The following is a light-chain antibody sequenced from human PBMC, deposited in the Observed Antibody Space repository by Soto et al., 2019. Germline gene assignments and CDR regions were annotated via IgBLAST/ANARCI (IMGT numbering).Light chain of an antibody. J-gene: IGKJ1*01. CDR3: QQRSNWPPWT. CDR2: DAS. Sequence: EIVLTQSPATLSLSPGERATLSCRASQSVSSYLAWYQQKPGQAPRLLIYDASNRATGIPARFSGSGSGTDFTLTISSLEAEDFAVYYCQQRSNWPPWTCGQGTKVEI. V-gene: IGKV3-11*01. CDR1: QSVSSY.